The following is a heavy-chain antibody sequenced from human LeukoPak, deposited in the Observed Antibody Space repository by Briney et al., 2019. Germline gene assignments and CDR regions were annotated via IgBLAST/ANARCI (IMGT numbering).Heavy chain of an antibody. J-gene: IGHJ4*02. D-gene: IGHD5-18*01. CDR3: ARTRVTPGIRGLQMRYFDY. V-gene: IGHV3-13*01. CDR1: GFDFSRSD. CDR2: IGTAYDT. Sequence: GGSLRLSCATSGFDFSRSDMHWVRQVAGKGLEWVSGIGTAYDTFYPDSVKGRFTISRENGKNSVYLQMNSLRVDDTAVYYCARTRVTPGIRGLQMRYFDYWGQGKLVTVPS.